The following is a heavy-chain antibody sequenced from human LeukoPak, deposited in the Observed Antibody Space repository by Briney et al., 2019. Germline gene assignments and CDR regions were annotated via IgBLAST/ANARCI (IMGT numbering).Heavy chain of an antibody. CDR3: AKDRDRIGWAG. J-gene: IGHJ4*02. Sequence: GGSLRLSCAAFGFTFSSYAMSWVRQAPGKGLEWVSAISGSGGSTYYADSVKGRFTISRDNSKNTLYLQMNSLRAEDTAVYYCAKDRDRIGWAGWGQGTLVTVSS. CDR2: ISGSGGST. CDR1: GFTFSSYA. D-gene: IGHD1-26*01. V-gene: IGHV3-23*01.